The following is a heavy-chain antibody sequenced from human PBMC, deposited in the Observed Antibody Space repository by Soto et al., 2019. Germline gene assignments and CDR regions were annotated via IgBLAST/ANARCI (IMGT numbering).Heavy chain of an antibody. V-gene: IGHV4-59*11. Sequence: SETLSLTCSVSGASISTQSWNWIRQAPGKGLEWIGYLYYSGTTNYNPSLKSRVTISADTSKNQVSLELTSVTAADTAVYFCARGLSWSPYFESWGQGILVTVSS. D-gene: IGHD3-3*01. CDR1: GASISTQS. CDR3: ARGLSWSPYFES. J-gene: IGHJ4*02. CDR2: LYYSGTT.